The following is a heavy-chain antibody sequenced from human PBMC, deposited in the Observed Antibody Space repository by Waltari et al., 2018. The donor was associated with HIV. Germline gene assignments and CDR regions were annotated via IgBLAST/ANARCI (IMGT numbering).Heavy chain of an antibody. Sequence: QVQLVESGGGVVQPGRSLRLSCAASGFPFSTHVTPGVRQAPGKGVEWVAVISYDGSNKYYADSVKGRFTISRDNSKNTLYLQMNSLRAEDTAVYYCARDPQYCSSTSCSYYFDYWGQGTLVTVSS. D-gene: IGHD2-2*01. V-gene: IGHV3-30-3*01. J-gene: IGHJ4*02. CDR1: GFPFSTHV. CDR3: ARDPQYCSSTSCSYYFDY. CDR2: ISYDGSNK.